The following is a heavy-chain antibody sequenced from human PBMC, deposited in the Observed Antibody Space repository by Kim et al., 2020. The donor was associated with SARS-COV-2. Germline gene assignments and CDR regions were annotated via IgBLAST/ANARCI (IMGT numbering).Heavy chain of an antibody. V-gene: IGHV3-48*02. Sequence: YYADTSEGRFTISRDTAENSLCLQMNSLRDDDTAVYYCARDGGRRLPFDYWGQGTLVTVSS. J-gene: IGHJ4*02. CDR3: ARDGGRRLPFDY. D-gene: IGHD6-25*01.